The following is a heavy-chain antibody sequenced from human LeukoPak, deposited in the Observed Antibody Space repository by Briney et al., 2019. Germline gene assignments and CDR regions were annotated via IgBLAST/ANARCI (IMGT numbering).Heavy chain of an antibody. CDR1: GFTFTTYA. J-gene: IGHJ4*02. Sequence: GGSLRLSCAASGFTFTTYALSWVRQAPGKGLEWVSSVSDTGDRKYYADSVKGRFTIFRANSKNTLYLHMYSPTADATAVYYWAQDGGSGFDKWGQGTLVTDSS. D-gene: IGHD3-10*01. CDR2: VSDTGDRK. V-gene: IGHV3-23*01. CDR3: AQDGGSGFDK.